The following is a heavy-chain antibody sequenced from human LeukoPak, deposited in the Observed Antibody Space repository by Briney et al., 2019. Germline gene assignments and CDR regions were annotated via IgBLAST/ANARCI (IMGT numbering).Heavy chain of an antibody. D-gene: IGHD2-21*01. J-gene: IGHJ4*02. V-gene: IGHV3-30*02. CDR3: AKGGPVIPDY. CDR2: IRYDGSNK. Sequence: GGSLRLSCAASGFTFSSYGMHWVRQAPGKGLEWVAFIRYDGSNKYYADPVKGRFTISRDNSKNTLYLQMNSLRAEDPAVYYCAKGGPVIPDYWGQGTLVTVSS. CDR1: GFTFSSYG.